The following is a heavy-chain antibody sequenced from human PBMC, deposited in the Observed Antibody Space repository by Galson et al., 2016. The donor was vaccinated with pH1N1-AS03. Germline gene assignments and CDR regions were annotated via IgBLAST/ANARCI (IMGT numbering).Heavy chain of an antibody. D-gene: IGHD3-16*02. CDR2: IWYDGSNK. V-gene: IGHV3-33*01. J-gene: IGHJ2*01. CDR3: ARDRRYYDYICGTYRYDWYVDL. Sequence: SLRLSCAASGFTFSGYGMHWVRQAPGKGLEWVAVIWYDGSNKYYADSVKGRFTISRDNSKNTLYLQMNSLRAEDTAVYYCARDRRYYDYICGTYRYDWYVDLWGRGTLVTVSS. CDR1: GFTFSGYG.